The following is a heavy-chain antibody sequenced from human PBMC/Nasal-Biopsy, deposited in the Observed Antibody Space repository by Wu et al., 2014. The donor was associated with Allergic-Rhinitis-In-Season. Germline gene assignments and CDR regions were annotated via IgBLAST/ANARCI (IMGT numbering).Heavy chain of an antibody. Sequence: TLSLTCTVSGGSISSSSNFWGWIRQPPGKGLEWIGSIYYSGSTYNNPSLKSRVTMSVDTSKNQFSLKVSSVTAADTAVYYCARSGSYEDYYMDVWGKGTTVTVSS. CDR2: IYYSGST. CDR3: ARSGSYEDYYMDV. CDR1: GGSISSSSNF. V-gene: IGHV4-39*07. J-gene: IGHJ6*03. D-gene: IGHD3-10*01.